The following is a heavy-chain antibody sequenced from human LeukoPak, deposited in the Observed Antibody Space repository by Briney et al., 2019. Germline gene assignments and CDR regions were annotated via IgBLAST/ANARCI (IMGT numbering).Heavy chain of an antibody. CDR1: GGSISSYY. CDR3: ARVEYRSSPALFDS. CDR2: IYTSGST. Sequence: SETLSLTCTVSGGSISSYYWSWIRQPAGKGLEWIGRIYTSGSTNYNPSLKSRVTMSVDKSKNQFSLRLSSVTAADTAVYYCARVEYRSSPALFDSWGQGTLVTVSS. V-gene: IGHV4-4*07. D-gene: IGHD6-6*01. J-gene: IGHJ4*02.